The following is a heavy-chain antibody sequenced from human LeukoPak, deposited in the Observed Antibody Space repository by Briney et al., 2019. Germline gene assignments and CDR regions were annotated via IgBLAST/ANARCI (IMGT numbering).Heavy chain of an antibody. D-gene: IGHD6-13*01. CDR3: ARATSPSWYSSTLFDY. CDR1: GYTFTSYY. Sequence: ASVKVSCKASGYTFTSYYMHWVRQAPGQGLEWMGIINPSGGSTSYAQKFQGRVTMTRDTSTSTVYMELSSLRSEDTAVYYCARATSPSWYSSTLFDYWGQGTPVTVSS. CDR2: INPSGGST. V-gene: IGHV1-46*01. J-gene: IGHJ4*02.